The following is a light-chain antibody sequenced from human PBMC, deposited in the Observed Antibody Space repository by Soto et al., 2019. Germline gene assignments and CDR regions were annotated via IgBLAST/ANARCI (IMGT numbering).Light chain of an antibody. Sequence: GDRVTITCRASQNIRSWLAWYQQRPGKAPKLLIYKASTLQSGVPARFSGSGSGTEFTLTISSLQPDDFATYHCQQYNSYSWTFGQGTKVEIK. CDR3: QQYNSYSWT. CDR2: KAS. V-gene: IGKV1-5*03. J-gene: IGKJ1*01. CDR1: QNIRSW.